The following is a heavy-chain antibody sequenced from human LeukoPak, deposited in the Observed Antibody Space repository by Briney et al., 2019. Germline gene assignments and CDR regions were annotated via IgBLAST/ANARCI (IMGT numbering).Heavy chain of an antibody. D-gene: IGHD3-3*01. V-gene: IGHV1-46*01. CDR1: GYTFTSYY. CDR3: ARAPYYDFWSGYGFDY. J-gene: IGHJ4*02. Sequence: ASVKVSCKASGYTFTSYYMHWVRQAPGQGLEWMGIINPSGGSTSYAQKFQGRVTMTRDTSTSTVYMELSSLRSEDTAVYYCARAPYYDFWSGYGFDYWGQGTQVTVSS. CDR2: INPSGGST.